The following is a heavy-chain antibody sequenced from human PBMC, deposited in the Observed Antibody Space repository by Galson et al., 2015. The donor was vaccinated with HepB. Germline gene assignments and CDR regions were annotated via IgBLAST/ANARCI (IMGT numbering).Heavy chain of an antibody. V-gene: IGHV5-10-1*01. Sequence: QSGAEVKKPGESLRISCKGSGYSFTSYWISWVRQMPGKGLEWMGRIDPSDSYTNYSPSFQGHVTISADKSIGTAYLQWSSLKASDTAMYYCARQDYYDSSGYYYDYWGQGTLVTVSS. D-gene: IGHD3-22*01. J-gene: IGHJ4*02. CDR1: GYSFTSYW. CDR2: IDPSDSYT. CDR3: ARQDYYDSSGYYYDY.